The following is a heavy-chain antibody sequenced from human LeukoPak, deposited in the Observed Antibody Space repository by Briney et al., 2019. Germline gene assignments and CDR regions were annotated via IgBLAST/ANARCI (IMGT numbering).Heavy chain of an antibody. CDR1: GYTFTGYY. J-gene: IGHJ4*02. D-gene: IGHD3-22*01. V-gene: IGHV1-2*02. Sequence: GASVKVSCKASGYTFTGYYMYLVRQAPGQGLEWMGWINPNSGGTNYAQKFQGRVTMTRDTSISTAYMELSRLRSDDTAVYYCAAQEIKYYYDSSGYYLSPYYWGQGTLVTVSS. CDR3: AAQEIKYYYDSSGYYLSPYY. CDR2: INPNSGGT.